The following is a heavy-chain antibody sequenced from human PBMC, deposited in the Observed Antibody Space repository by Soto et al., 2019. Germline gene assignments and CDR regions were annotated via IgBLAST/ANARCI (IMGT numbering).Heavy chain of an antibody. Sequence: AETLSLTCTVSGTSIISYYWSWIRQPPGKGLEWIANIHYSGTTNYNPSLASRVTLSVDTSKNQFSLKMTSVTAADRAMYFCARYNSYAIDYWGRGTLVTVSS. CDR1: GTSIISYY. CDR3: ARYNSYAIDY. CDR2: IHYSGTT. J-gene: IGHJ4*02. D-gene: IGHD2-8*01. V-gene: IGHV4-59*01.